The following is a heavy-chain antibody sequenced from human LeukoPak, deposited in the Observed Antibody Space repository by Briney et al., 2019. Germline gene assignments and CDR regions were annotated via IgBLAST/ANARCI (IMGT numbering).Heavy chain of an antibody. J-gene: IGHJ4*02. CDR3: ARVLYDYGDCDAPE. V-gene: IGHV3-74*01. Sequence: GGSLRLSCAAPGFTFSSYWMHWVRQAPGKGLVWVSRINSDGSSTSYADSVKGRFTISRDNAKNTLYLQMNSLRAEDTAVYYCARVLYDYGDCDAPEWGQGTLVTVSS. CDR2: INSDGSST. CDR1: GFTFSSYW. D-gene: IGHD4-17*01.